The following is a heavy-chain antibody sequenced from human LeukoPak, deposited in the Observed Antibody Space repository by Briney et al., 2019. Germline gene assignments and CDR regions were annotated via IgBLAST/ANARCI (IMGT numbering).Heavy chain of an antibody. CDR3: ARVSSGWFPLFHY. J-gene: IGHJ4*02. CDR1: GFTFSTYW. V-gene: IGHV3-7*03. D-gene: IGHD6-19*01. Sequence: GGSLSPSCAASGFTFSTYWMSWVRQAPGKGLEWVANIKQDGSEKYYVDSVKGRFTISRDNAKSSLYLQMNSLRAEDTAIYYCARVSSGWFPLFHYWGQGTLVTVSS. CDR2: IKQDGSEK.